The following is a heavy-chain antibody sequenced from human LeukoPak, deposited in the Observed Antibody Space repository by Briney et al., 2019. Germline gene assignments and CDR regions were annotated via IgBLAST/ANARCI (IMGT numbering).Heavy chain of an antibody. CDR1: GFTFSSYS. Sequence: GGSLRLSCAASGFTFSSYSMNWVRQAPGKGLEWVSSISSSSSYIYYADSVKGRFTISRDNAKNSLYLQMNSLRAEDTAVYYCARAFDIVVVPAATDLDYWGQGTLVTVSS. CDR3: ARAFDIVVVPAATDLDY. D-gene: IGHD2-2*01. J-gene: IGHJ4*02. CDR2: ISSSSSYI. V-gene: IGHV3-21*01.